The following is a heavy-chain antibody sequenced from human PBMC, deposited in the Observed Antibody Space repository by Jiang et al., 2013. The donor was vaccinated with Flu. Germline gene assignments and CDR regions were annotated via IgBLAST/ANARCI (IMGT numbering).Heavy chain of an antibody. V-gene: IGHV4-59*01. CDR3: AIGVDTAMADY. J-gene: IGHJ4*02. CDR1: GGSISSYY. Sequence: GSGLVKPSETLSLTCTVSGGSISSYYWSWIRQPPGKGLEWIGYIYYSGSTNYNPSLKSRVTISVDTSKNQFSLKLSSVTAADTAVYYCAIGVDTAMADYWGQGTLVTVSS. D-gene: IGHD5-18*01. CDR2: IYYSGST.